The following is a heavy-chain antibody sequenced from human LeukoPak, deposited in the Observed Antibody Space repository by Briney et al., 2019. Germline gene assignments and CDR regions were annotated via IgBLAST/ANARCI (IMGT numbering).Heavy chain of an antibody. CDR1: GFTFSGYA. CDR3: AKGYDFWSGGIDY. J-gene: IGHJ4*02. Sequence: GGSLRLSCAASGFTFSGYAMAWVRQAPGKGLEWVPYISGSGGGTYYGDPVKGRFTISRDNSKNTLSLQMNSLRAEDTAIYYCAKGYDFWSGGIDYWGQGTLVTVSS. CDR2: ISGSGGGT. D-gene: IGHD3-3*01. V-gene: IGHV3-23*01.